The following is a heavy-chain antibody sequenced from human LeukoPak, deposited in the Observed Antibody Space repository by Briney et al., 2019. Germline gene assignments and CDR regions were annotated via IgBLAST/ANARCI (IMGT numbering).Heavy chain of an antibody. J-gene: IGHJ4*02. D-gene: IGHD2-2*02. CDR2: INHSGST. CDR1: GGSFSGYY. CDR3: ARDYCSSTSCYKDY. Sequence: SETLSLTCPVYGGSFSGYYWSWIRQPPGKGLEWIGEINHSGSTNYNPSLKSRVTISVDTSKNQFSLKLSSVTAADTAVYYCARDYCSSTSCYKDYWGQGTLVTVSS. V-gene: IGHV4-34*01.